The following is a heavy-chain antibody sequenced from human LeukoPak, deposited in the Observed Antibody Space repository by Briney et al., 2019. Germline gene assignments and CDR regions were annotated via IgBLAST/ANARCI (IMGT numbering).Heavy chain of an antibody. D-gene: IGHD6-13*01. Sequence: GESLKISCKGSGYSFPSYWIGWVRQMPGKGLGWLGVIYPGDSDTRYSPSFQGQVTISADKSISTAYLQWSSLKASDTAMYYCARGLDSSSWYWLVFDYWGQGTLVTVSS. J-gene: IGHJ4*02. CDR3: ARGLDSSSWYWLVFDY. V-gene: IGHV5-51*01. CDR2: IYPGDSDT. CDR1: GYSFPSYW.